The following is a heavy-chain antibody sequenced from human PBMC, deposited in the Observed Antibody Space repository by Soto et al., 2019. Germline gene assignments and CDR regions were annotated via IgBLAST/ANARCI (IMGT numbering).Heavy chain of an antibody. V-gene: IGHV4-34*01. D-gene: IGHD3-10*01. CDR2: INHSGST. Sequence: SETLSLTCAVYGGSFSGYYWSWIRQPPGKGLEWIGEINHSGSTNYNPSLKSRVTISVDKSKNQFSLKLSSVTAADTAVYYCASSEVLLWFGEFIGAFDIWGQGTMVTVSS. J-gene: IGHJ3*02. CDR1: GGSFSGYY. CDR3: ASSEVLLWFGEFIGAFDI.